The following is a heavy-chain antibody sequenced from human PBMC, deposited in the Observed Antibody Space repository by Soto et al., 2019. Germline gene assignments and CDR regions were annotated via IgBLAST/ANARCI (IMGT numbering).Heavy chain of an antibody. V-gene: IGHV3-21*01. J-gene: IGHJ4*02. CDR3: ARAFNWNDNFDY. D-gene: IGHD1-20*01. Sequence: SLRLSCAASGFTFSSYSMNWVRQAPGKGLEWVSSISSSSSYIYYADSVKGRFTISRDNAKNSLYLQMNSLRAEDTAVYYCARAFNWNDNFDYWGQGTLVTVSS. CDR2: ISSSSSYI. CDR1: GFTFSSYS.